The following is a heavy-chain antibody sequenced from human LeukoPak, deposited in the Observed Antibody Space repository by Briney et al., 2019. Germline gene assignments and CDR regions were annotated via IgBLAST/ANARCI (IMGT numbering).Heavy chain of an antibody. CDR2: IYYSGNT. V-gene: IGHV4-59*01. J-gene: IGHJ6*02. CDR1: GVSISSYY. D-gene: IGHD1-26*01. CDR3: ARGGSYYYGMDV. Sequence: SETLSLTCTVSGVSISSYYWSWIRQPPGKGLEWIGYIYYSGNTNYNPSLKSRVTISVDTSKNQFSLKLSSVTAADTAVYYCARGGSYYYGMDVWGQGTTVTVSS.